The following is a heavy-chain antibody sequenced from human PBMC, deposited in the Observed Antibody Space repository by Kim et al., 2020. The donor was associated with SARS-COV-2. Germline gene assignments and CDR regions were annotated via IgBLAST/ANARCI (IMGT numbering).Heavy chain of an antibody. J-gene: IGHJ6*02. CDR1: GDSLSGYH. Sequence: SETLSLTCAVSGDSLSGYHWSWIRQTPGKGLQWVAEITDSGRFSYINSTLKSRVTMSLETSKNQVSLSLKYVTAADTAVYYCARRRPAYGMDAWGQGITVTVSS. V-gene: IGHV4-34*01. CDR2: ITDSGRFS. CDR3: ARRRPAYGMDA.